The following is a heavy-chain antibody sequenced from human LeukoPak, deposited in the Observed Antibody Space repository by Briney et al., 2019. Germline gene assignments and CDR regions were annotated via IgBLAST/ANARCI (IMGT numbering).Heavy chain of an antibody. D-gene: IGHD1/OR15-1a*01. J-gene: IGHJ4*02. V-gene: IGHV3-74*01. CDR3: STVEHF. CDR1: GLTLSGYW. Sequence: GGSLRLSCSASGLTLSGYWMHWVRPLPGKGLVWVSRIDSDGSGTSYADSVKGRFTISRDDVKNMLYLQMNSLRVEDTGLCYCSTVEHFWGQGTLVTVSS. CDR2: IDSDGSGT.